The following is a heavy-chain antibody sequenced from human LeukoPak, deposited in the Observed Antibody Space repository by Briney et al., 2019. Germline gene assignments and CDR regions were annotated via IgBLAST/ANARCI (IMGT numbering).Heavy chain of an antibody. CDR3: AKDKLRSYYYDSSGSDP. D-gene: IGHD3-22*01. V-gene: IGHV3-23*01. J-gene: IGHJ5*02. CDR1: GFTFSSCA. CDR2: ISGSGGST. Sequence: PGGSLRLSCAASGFTFSSCAMSWVRQAPGKGLEWVSAISGSGGSTYYADSVKGRFTISRDNSKNTLYLQMNSLRAEDTAVYYCAKDKLRSYYYDSSGSDPWGQGTLVTVSS.